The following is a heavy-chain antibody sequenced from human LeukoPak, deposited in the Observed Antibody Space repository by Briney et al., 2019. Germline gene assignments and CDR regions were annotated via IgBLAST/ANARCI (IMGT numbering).Heavy chain of an antibody. Sequence: GRSLRLSCAASGFTFDDYAMHWVRQAPGKGLEWVAVISYDGSNKYYADSVKGRFTISRDNSKNTLYRQMNSLRAEDTAVYYCARGPPPVVGVEFDYWGQGTLVTVSS. D-gene: IGHD1-26*01. CDR3: ARGPPPVVGVEFDY. V-gene: IGHV3-30-3*01. CDR2: ISYDGSNK. J-gene: IGHJ4*02. CDR1: GFTFDDYA.